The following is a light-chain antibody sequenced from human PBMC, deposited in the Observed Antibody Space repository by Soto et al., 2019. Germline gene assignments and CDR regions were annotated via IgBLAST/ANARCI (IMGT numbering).Light chain of an antibody. J-gene: IGKJ1*01. Sequence: DIQMTQSPSSLSASVGDIVTITCRPSQDIRTALAWYQQKPGKIPKLLIHAASTLQSGVPSRFSGSGSGTDFTLTISSLQPEDVATYYCQKYDSAPTFGQGTKVDIK. V-gene: IGKV1-27*01. CDR3: QKYDSAPT. CDR2: AAS. CDR1: QDIRTA.